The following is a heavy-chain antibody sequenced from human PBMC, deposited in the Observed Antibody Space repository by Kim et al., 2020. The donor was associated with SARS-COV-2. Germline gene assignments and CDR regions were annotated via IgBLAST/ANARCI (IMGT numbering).Heavy chain of an antibody. CDR2: IWFDAGNK. J-gene: IGHJ3*01. Sequence: GGSLRLSCAASGFTFSAYGMHWVRQAPGKGLEWVGIIWFDAGNKFYADSVKGRFTISRDNSRNILYLEMNSLRAEDTAMYYCAKADYRDPGDDAFDVWGQGTMVTVSS. V-gene: IGHV3-33*06. D-gene: IGHD4-4*01. CDR1: GFTFSAYG. CDR3: AKADYRDPGDDAFDV.